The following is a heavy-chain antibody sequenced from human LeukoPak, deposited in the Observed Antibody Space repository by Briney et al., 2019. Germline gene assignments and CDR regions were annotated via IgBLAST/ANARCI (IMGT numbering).Heavy chain of an antibody. CDR2: IHSGGTT. Sequence: GVSLRLSCAASGFTVSNNYMSWVRQAPGKGLEWVSVIHSGGTTNYADSVQGRFTISRDNSKTTVYLHMNSLRAEGTAVYYCARDSDSGYGPFASWGQGTLVTVSS. V-gene: IGHV3-53*01. D-gene: IGHD5-12*01. CDR1: GFTVSNNY. J-gene: IGHJ4*02. CDR3: ARDSDSGYGPFAS.